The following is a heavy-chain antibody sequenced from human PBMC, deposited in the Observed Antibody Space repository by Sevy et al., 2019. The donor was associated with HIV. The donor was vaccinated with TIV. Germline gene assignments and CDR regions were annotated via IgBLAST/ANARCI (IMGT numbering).Heavy chain of an antibody. Sequence: GGSLRLSCAASGFTFSKYSMSWVRQPPGKGLEWVSTLSFGCGEINYADSVKGRFTISRDNSKSSVYLQMNNLRPEHMAVYYCAREGCTKPHDYWGQGTLVTVSS. D-gene: IGHD2-8*01. V-gene: IGHV3-23*01. CDR3: AREGCTKPHDY. CDR2: LSFGCGEI. CDR1: GFTFSKYS. J-gene: IGHJ4*02.